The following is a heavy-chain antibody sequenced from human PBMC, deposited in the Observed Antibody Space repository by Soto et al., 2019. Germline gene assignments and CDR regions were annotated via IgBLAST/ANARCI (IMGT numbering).Heavy chain of an antibody. V-gene: IGHV3-21*01. D-gene: IGHD6-13*01. Sequence: KGLEWVSSISSSSSYIYYADSVKGRFTISRDNAKNSLYLQMNSLRAEDTAVYYCAIFFGSSWCEDYFCSGLGVRGQRTSVPGS. J-gene: IGHJ6*02. CDR2: ISSSSSYI. CDR3: AIFFGSSWCEDYFCSGLGV.